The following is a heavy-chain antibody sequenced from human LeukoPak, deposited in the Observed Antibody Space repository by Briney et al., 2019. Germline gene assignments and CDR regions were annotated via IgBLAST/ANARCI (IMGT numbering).Heavy chain of an antibody. J-gene: IGHJ4*02. CDR1: GGSISSSSYC. CDR2: VCYSGST. CDR3: ARQYSGDSRSPFFDY. Sequence: SETLSLTCTVSGGSISSSSYCWGWIRQPPGKGLEWIGSVCYSGSTYYNPSLKSRVTISVDTSKNQFSLKLSSETAADTAVYYCARQYSGDSRSPFFDYWGQGTLVTVSS. V-gene: IGHV4-39*01. D-gene: IGHD5-18*01.